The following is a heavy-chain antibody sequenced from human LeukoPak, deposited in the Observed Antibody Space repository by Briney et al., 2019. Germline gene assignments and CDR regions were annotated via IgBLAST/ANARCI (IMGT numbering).Heavy chain of an antibody. V-gene: IGHV4-59*01. J-gene: IGHJ3*02. CDR2: IYYSGST. D-gene: IGHD1-26*01. CDR3: ARDKLRTDAFDI. Sequence: SETLSLTCTVSGGSISSYYWSWIRQPPGKGLEWIGYIYYSGSTNYNPSLKSRVTISVDTSRNQFSLKLSSVTAADTAVYYCARDKLRTDAFDIWGQGTMVTVSS. CDR1: GGSISSYY.